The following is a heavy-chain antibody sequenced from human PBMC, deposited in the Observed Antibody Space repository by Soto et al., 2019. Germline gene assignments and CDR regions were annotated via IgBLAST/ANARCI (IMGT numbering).Heavy chain of an antibody. Sequence: GASVKVSCKASGYTFTSYDINWVRQATVQGLEWMGWMNPNSGNTGSAHNFQGRVTMTRNTPITTAHMELSSLRSEEPAVYYRARVGGSGYPTPFYYYYYVMDVWGQGTTVTVSS. V-gene: IGHV1-8*01. CDR1: GYTFTSYD. D-gene: IGHD3-22*01. CDR2: MNPNSGNT. CDR3: ARVGGSGYPTPFYYYYYVMDV. J-gene: IGHJ6*02.